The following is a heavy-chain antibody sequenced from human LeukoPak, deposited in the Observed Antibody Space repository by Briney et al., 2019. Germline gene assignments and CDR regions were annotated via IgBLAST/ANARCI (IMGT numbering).Heavy chain of an antibody. CDR1: GGSISSYY. V-gene: IGHV4-59*01. CDR2: IYYSGST. J-gene: IGHJ4*02. D-gene: IGHD5-12*01. CDR3: ANTRGYSGYDWAFDY. Sequence: SETLSLTCTVSGGSISSYYWSWIRQPPGKGLEWIGYIYYSGSTNYNPSLKSRVTISVDTSKNQFSLKLSSVTAADTAVYYCANTRGYSGYDWAFDYWGQGTLVTVSS.